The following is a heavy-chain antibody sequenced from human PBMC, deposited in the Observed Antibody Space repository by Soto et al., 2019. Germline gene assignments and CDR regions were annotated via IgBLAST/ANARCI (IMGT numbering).Heavy chain of an antibody. CDR1: GGTFSRYG. V-gene: IGHV1-69*13. J-gene: IGHJ4*02. CDR2: IIPIFGTA. Sequence: SSVKVSSQTSGGTFSRYGISWVRQAPGRSLAWMGGIIPIFGTANYAQKHQGRVTITADESPSTAYMELSSLRSEDTAVYYCARFITAYYEILTGYYNTVYYFDYWGQGTLVTVSS. D-gene: IGHD3-9*01. CDR3: ARFITAYYEILTGYYNTVYYFDY.